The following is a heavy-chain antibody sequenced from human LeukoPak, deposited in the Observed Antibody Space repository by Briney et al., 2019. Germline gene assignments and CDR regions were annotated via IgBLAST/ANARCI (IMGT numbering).Heavy chain of an antibody. CDR3: AKGYCSGGSCKSLFDY. D-gene: IGHD2-15*01. V-gene: IGHV3-23*01. CDR1: GFTFSNYA. Sequence: GGSLRLSCAASGFTFSNYAMSWVRQAPGKGLEWVSAISGSGGSTYYADSVKGRFTISRDNSKNTLYLQMNSLRAEDTAVYYCAKGYCSGGSCKSLFDYWGQGTLVTVSS. CDR2: ISGSGGST. J-gene: IGHJ4*02.